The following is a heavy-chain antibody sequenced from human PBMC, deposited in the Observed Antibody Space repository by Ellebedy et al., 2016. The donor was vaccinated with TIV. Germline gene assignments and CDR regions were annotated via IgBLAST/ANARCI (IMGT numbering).Heavy chain of an antibody. CDR2: LYPDAKT. CDR3: ARESFRYFDWDY. D-gene: IGHD3-9*01. CDR1: GFTVTSYF. Sequence: GGSLRLSCAASGFTVTSYFMSWVRQAPGKGLEWVSVLYPDAKTNYTDSVNGRFIVSRDSSKNTLYLQMNSLRAEDTAVYYCARESFRYFDWDYWGQGTPVTVSS. V-gene: IGHV3-66*01. J-gene: IGHJ4*02.